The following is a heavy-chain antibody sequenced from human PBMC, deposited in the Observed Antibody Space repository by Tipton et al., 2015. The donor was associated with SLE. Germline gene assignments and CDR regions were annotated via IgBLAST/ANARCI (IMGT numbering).Heavy chain of an antibody. J-gene: IGHJ4*02. V-gene: IGHV5-51*03. Sequence: QLVQSGAVVKKPGESLEISCKASGYTFTNYWIGWVRQMPGKGLEWMGIFYPGDSDTRYSPSFQGQVFISADKSTNTAYLQWYSLKASDTAMYYCARPRDIYAYSPFGFWGQGTLVTVSS. CDR2: FYPGDSDT. CDR3: ARPRDIYAYSPFGF. D-gene: IGHD3-16*01. CDR1: GYTFTNYW.